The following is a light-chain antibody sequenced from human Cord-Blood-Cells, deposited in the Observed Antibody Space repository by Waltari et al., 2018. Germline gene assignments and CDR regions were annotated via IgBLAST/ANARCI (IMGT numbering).Light chain of an antibody. CDR2: GAS. CDR3: QQYGSSPLYT. Sequence: EIVLTQSPGTLSFPPGERAPSSSRAGQRVSSSYLAWYQQKPGQAPRLLIYGASSRATGIPDRFSGSGSWTDFTLTISRLEPEDFAVYYCQQYGSSPLYTFGQGTKLEIK. J-gene: IGKJ2*01. V-gene: IGKV3-20*01. CDR1: QRVSSSY.